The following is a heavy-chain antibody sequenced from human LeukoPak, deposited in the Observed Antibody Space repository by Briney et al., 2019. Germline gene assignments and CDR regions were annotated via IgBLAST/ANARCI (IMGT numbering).Heavy chain of an antibody. CDR1: GFTFSSCG. Sequence: GGTLRLSCAASGFTFSSCGMSWVRQAPGKGLEWVSYISSSGSTIYYADSVKGRFTISRDNAKNSLYLQMNSLRAEDTAVYYCAELGITMIGGVWGKGTTVTISS. CDR2: ISSSGSTI. D-gene: IGHD3-10*02. J-gene: IGHJ6*04. V-gene: IGHV3-48*04. CDR3: AELGITMIGGV.